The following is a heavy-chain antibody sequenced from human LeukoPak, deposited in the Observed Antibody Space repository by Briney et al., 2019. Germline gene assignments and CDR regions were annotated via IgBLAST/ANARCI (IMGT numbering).Heavy chain of an antibody. Sequence: PGASLRLSCAASGFAFSNYGMNWVRQAPGKGLEWVSGITGSGSTTYYADSVKGRCTISRDNSKSTLYLQMNGPRAEDTAAYYCAKDGNWARFENWGQGTLVTVSS. CDR1: GFAFSNYG. J-gene: IGHJ4*02. D-gene: IGHD7-27*01. CDR3: AKDGNWARFEN. V-gene: IGHV3-23*01. CDR2: ITGSGSTT.